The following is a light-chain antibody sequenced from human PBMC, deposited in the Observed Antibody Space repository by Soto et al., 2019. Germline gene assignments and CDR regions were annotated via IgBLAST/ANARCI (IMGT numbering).Light chain of an antibody. CDR2: ATS. CDR1: QPLGAW. Sequence: DIQMTQFPSSVSASVGDRVTITCRASQPLGAWLAWYQQKPGKAPKLLIYATSTLESGVPSRFSGSGSGTEFTLTISSLQLEDFATYYCQQADIFQLTFGGGTRVEIK. V-gene: IGKV1-12*01. CDR3: QQADIFQLT. J-gene: IGKJ4*01.